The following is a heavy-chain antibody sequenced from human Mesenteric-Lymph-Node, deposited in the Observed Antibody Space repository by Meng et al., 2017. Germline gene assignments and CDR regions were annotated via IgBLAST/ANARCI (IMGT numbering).Heavy chain of an antibody. Sequence: GSLRLSCTVSGGSVSSGSYYWSWIRQPPGKGLEWIGYIYYSGSTNYNPSLKSRVTISVDTSKNQFSLKLSSVTAADTAVYYCARESIWGATLPFDYWGQGTLVTVSS. CDR3: ARESIWGATLPFDY. J-gene: IGHJ4*02. V-gene: IGHV4-61*01. D-gene: IGHD1-26*01. CDR1: GGSVSSGSYY. CDR2: IYYSGST.